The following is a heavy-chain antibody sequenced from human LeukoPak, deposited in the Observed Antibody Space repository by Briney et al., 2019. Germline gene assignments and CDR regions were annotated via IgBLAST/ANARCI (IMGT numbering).Heavy chain of an antibody. D-gene: IGHD3-10*01. CDR3: ARDLEQLLWFGELLPEAYNWFDP. Sequence: SETLSLTCTVSGGSISSYYWSWIRQPAGKGLEWIGRIYTSGSTNYNPSLKSRVTMSVDTSKNQFSLKLNSVTPEDTAVYYCARDLEQLLWFGELLPEAYNWFDPWGQGTLVTVSS. CDR1: GGSISSYY. V-gene: IGHV4-4*07. CDR2: IYTSGST. J-gene: IGHJ5*02.